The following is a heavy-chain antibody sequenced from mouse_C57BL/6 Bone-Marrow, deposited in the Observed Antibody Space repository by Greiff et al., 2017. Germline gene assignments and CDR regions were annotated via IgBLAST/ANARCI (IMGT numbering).Heavy chain of an antibody. Sequence: VQLKQSGPVLVKPGASVKMSCKASGYTFTDYYMNWVKQSHGKSLEWIGVINPYNGGTSYNQKFKGKATLTVDKSSSTAYMELNSLTSEDSAVYYCASGGYYTFDYWGQGTTLTVSS. J-gene: IGHJ2*01. CDR1: GYTFTDYY. V-gene: IGHV1-19*01. CDR2: INPYNGGT. CDR3: ASGGYYTFDY. D-gene: IGHD2-12*01.